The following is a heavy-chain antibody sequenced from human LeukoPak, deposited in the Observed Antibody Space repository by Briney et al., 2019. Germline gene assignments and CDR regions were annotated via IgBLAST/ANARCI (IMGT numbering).Heavy chain of an antibody. D-gene: IGHD6-6*01. CDR2: IDPSDSYT. Sequence: GESLKISCKGSGYSFTSYWISWVRQMPGKGLEWMGRIDPSDSYTNYSPSFQGHVTTSADKSISTAYLQWSSLKASDTAMYYCARHEEYSSSYFDYWGQGTLVTVSS. CDR3: ARHEEYSSSYFDY. J-gene: IGHJ4*02. CDR1: GYSFTSYW. V-gene: IGHV5-10-1*01.